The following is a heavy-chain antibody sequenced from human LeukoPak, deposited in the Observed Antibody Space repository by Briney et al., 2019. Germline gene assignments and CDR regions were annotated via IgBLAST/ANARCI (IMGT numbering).Heavy chain of an antibody. V-gene: IGHV1-69*13. D-gene: IGHD4-11*01. CDR1: GGTFSSYA. CDR2: IIPIFGTA. J-gene: IGHJ4*02. Sequence: GASVKVSCKASGGTFSSYAISWVRQAPGQGLEWMGGIIPIFGTANYAQKFQGSVTITADESTSTAYMELSSLRSEDTAVYYCARDGDSNYDGSFDYWGQGTLVTVSS. CDR3: ARDGDSNYDGSFDY.